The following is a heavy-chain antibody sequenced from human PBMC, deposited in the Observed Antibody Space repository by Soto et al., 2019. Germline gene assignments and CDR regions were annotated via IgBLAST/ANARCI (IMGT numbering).Heavy chain of an antibody. D-gene: IGHD6-13*01. V-gene: IGHV4-61*01. CDR1: GGSVSGGRSY. CDR2: IYYSGST. CDR3: ARGGDSSSLYNGMDV. Sequence: ETLSLTCTVSGGSVSGGRSYWNWIRQPPGKGLKGIGYIYYSGSTNYNPSLKSRVTISVDTSKNQFSLKLSSVTAADTAVYYCARGGDSSSLYNGMDVWGQGTTVTVSS. J-gene: IGHJ6*02.